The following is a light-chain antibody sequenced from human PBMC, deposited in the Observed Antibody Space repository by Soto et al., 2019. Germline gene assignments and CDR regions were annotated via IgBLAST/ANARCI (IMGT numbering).Light chain of an antibody. CDR1: SSDVGGYDY. Sequence: QSALTQPASVSGSPGQSITISCTGTSSDVGGYDYVSWYQQYPGKVPKLMIYDVSNRPSGVSNRFSGSKSGNTASLTISGLQAEEEADYYCSSYTTSSTRAFGGGTKLTVL. CDR3: SSYTTSSTRA. J-gene: IGLJ2*01. CDR2: DVS. V-gene: IGLV2-14*01.